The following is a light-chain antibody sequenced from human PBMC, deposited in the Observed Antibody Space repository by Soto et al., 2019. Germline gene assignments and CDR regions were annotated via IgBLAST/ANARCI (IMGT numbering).Light chain of an antibody. CDR1: QSISSY. J-gene: IGKJ2*01. CDR3: QQSYSTPPT. CDR2: AAS. V-gene: IGKV1-39*01. Sequence: DIQMTQSPSSLSASVGDRVTITCRASQSISSYLNWYQQKPGKAPKLLIYAASSLQSGVPSRFSGSGFGTDFTPTISSLQPEDFATYYCQQSYSTPPTFGQGTKLEIK.